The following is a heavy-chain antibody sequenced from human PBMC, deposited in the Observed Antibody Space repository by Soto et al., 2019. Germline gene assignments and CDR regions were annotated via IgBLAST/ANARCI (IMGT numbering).Heavy chain of an antibody. D-gene: IGHD1-26*01. J-gene: IGHJ6*02. CDR2: IYYSGST. CDR1: GGSISSGGYY. Sequence: QVQLQESGPGLVKPSQTLSLTCTVSGGSISSGGYYWSWIRQHPGKGLEWIGYIYYSGSTYYNPYLKSRVTISVDTSKNQCSLKLSSVTAADTAVYYCARDTPGSGDYYYYGMDVCGQGTTVTVSS. V-gene: IGHV4-31*03. CDR3: ARDTPGSGDYYYYGMDV.